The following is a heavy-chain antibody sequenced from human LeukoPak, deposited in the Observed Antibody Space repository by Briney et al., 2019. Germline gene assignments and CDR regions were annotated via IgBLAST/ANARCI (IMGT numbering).Heavy chain of an antibody. CDR2: IDWDDDK. D-gene: IGHD6-19*01. Sequence: SGPTLVNPTQTLTLTCIFSGFSLSTSGMCVSWIRQPPGKALEWLALIDWDDDKYYSTSLKTRLTISKDTSKNQVVLTITNMDPVDTATYYCARNLRYNSGWGFDPWGQGTLVTVSS. CDR3: ARNLRYNSGWGFDP. V-gene: IGHV2-70*01. CDR1: GFSLSTSGMC. J-gene: IGHJ5*02.